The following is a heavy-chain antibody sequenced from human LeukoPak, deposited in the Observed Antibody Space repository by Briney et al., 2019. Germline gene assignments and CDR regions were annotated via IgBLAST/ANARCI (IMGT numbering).Heavy chain of an antibody. CDR1: GYTFTNYG. J-gene: IGHJ4*02. Sequence: GASVKVSCKASGYTFTNYGISWVRQAPGQGLEWVGWISAYNRKTNYAQKLQGRVTMTTDTSTTTAYMELRSLRSDDTAVYYYARVLGFRPDTLKGSDYWGQGTLVTVSS. V-gene: IGHV1-18*01. CDR3: ARVLGFRPDTLKGSDY. CDR2: ISAYNRKT.